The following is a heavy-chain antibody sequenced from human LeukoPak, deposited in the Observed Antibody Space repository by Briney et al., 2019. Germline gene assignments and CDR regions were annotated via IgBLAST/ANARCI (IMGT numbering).Heavy chain of an antibody. J-gene: IGHJ4*02. V-gene: IGHV3-9*01. CDR2: ISWNSGSI. CDR3: ASHSSPTF. Sequence: GRSLRLSCAASGFTFDDYAMHWVRQAPGKGLEWVSGISWNSGSIGYADSVKGRFTISRDNSKNTLYVQMNTLRAEDTAVYYCASHSSPTFWGQGTLVTVSS. CDR1: GFTFDDYA. D-gene: IGHD2/OR15-2a*01.